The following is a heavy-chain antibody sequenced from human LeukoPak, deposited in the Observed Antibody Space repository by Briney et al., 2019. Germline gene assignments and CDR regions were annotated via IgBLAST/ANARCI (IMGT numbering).Heavy chain of an antibody. CDR1: GYTFTSYA. D-gene: IGHD6-13*01. CDR3: AVRSRDSSSWTSNYYYYYMDV. J-gene: IGHJ6*03. V-gene: IGHV7-4-1*02. Sequence: GASVKVSCKASGYTFTSYAMNWVRQAPGQGLEWMGWINTNTGNPTYAQGFTGRFVFSLDTSVSTAYLQISSLKAEDTAIYYCAVRSRDSSSWTSNYYYYYMDVWGKGTTVTVSS. CDR2: INTNTGNP.